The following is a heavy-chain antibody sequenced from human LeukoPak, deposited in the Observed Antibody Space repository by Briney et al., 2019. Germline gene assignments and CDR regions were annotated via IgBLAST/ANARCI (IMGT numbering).Heavy chain of an antibody. CDR1: GFTFDDYA. D-gene: IGHD1-20*01. J-gene: IGHJ4*02. CDR3: ARDLTGPNDH. CDR2: ISWNSGSI. Sequence: GRSLRLSCAASGFTFDDYAMHWVRQAPGKGLEWVSGISWNSGSIGYADSVKGRFTISRDNAKNSLYLQMNSLRAEDTAVYYCARDLTGPNDHWGQGTLVTVSS. V-gene: IGHV3-9*01.